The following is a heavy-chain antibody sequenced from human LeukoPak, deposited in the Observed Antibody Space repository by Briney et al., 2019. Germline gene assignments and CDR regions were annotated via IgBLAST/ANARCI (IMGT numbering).Heavy chain of an antibody. CDR3: AKSTTVTQRGYFDY. Sequence: PGGSLRPSCAASGFTFSSYGMHWVRQAPAKGLEWVAIISYDGSNKYYADSVKGRFTISRDNSKNTLYPQMNSLRAEDTAVYYCAKSTTVTQRGYFDYWGQGTLVTVSS. V-gene: IGHV3-30*18. CDR1: GFTFSSYG. D-gene: IGHD4-17*01. J-gene: IGHJ4*02. CDR2: ISYDGSNK.